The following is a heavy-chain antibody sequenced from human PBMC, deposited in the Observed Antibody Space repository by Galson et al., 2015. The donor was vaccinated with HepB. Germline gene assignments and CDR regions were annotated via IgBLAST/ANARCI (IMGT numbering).Heavy chain of an antibody. CDR2: IIPIFGTA. D-gene: IGHD1-14*01. CDR1: GGTFSSYA. Sequence: SVKVSCKASGGTFSSYAISWVRQAPGQGLEWMGGIIPIFGTANYAQKFQGRVTITADESTSTAYMELSSLRSEDTAVYYCARASYREDLDYYYYGVDVWGQGTTVTVSS. V-gene: IGHV1-69*13. J-gene: IGHJ6*02. CDR3: ARASYREDLDYYYYGVDV.